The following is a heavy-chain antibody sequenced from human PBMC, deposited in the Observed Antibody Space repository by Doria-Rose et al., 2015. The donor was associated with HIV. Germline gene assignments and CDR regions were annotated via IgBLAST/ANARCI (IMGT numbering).Heavy chain of an antibody. D-gene: IGHD3-3*01. V-gene: IGHV3-9*01. J-gene: IGHJ6*03. CDR1: GFSFESYA. CDR2: ISWDSGSI. CDR3: AKAPIIGPKYYFYMDV. Sequence: VQLVESGGGLVQPGRSLRLSCVGSGFSFESYAMHWVRLAPGKGLEWVAGISWDSGSIGNADCVDGRFTISRDNAKKSVDLEMRSLRPEDTAFYYCAKAPIIGPKYYFYMDVWGKGTSVTASS.